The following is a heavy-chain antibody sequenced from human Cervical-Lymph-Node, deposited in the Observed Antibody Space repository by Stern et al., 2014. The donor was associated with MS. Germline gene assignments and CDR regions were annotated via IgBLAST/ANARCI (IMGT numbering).Heavy chain of an antibody. V-gene: IGHV3-11*01. CDR3: ARGSYSFDY. CDR1: RFPFSDHY. CDR2: ISSGGSTM. Sequence: VQLVESGGDLVKPGGSLRLSCAASRFPFSDHYMSWIRQAPGKGLEWVSYISSGGSTMYYADSVKGRFTVSRDNAKNSLYLQMNNLRAEDTAVYYCARGSYSFDYWGQGTLVTVSS. J-gene: IGHJ4*02. D-gene: IGHD5-12*01.